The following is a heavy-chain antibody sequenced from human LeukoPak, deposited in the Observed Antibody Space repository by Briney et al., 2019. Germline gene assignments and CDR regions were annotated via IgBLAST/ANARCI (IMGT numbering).Heavy chain of an antibody. CDR3: ARGGYWFDP. CDR1: GGSFSGYY. D-gene: IGHD6-25*01. Sequence: PSETLSLTCAVYGGSFSGYYWSWIRQPPGKGLEWIGEINHSGSTNYNPSLKSRVTVSVDTSKNQFSLKLSSVTAADTAVYYCARGGYWFDPWGQGTLVTVSS. V-gene: IGHV4-34*01. J-gene: IGHJ5*02. CDR2: INHSGST.